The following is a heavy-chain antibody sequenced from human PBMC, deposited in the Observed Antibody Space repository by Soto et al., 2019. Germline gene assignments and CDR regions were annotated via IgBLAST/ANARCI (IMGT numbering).Heavy chain of an antibody. D-gene: IGHD1-1*01. Sequence: EVQLVESGGGLVKPGGSLRLCCAAYGFTFSNAWMTWVRQAPGKGLEWLGRIKSKTDGGTTYYAAPVKGRFTISRDDSKNAVCLQMNSLKTEDTAVYYCTTTGTIDYWGQGALVTVSS. J-gene: IGHJ4*02. CDR2: IKSKTDGGTT. V-gene: IGHV3-15*01. CDR1: GFTFSNAW. CDR3: TTTGTIDY.